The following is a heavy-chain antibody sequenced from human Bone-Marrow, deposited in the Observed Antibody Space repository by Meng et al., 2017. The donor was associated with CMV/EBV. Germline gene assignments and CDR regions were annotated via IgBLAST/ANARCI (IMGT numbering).Heavy chain of an antibody. CDR3: ARGLPNDITSWYLKVWPTKWFDP. CDR1: GGSFSGYY. J-gene: IGHJ5*02. V-gene: IGHV4-34*01. Sequence: SETLSLTCAVYGGSFSGYYWSWIRQPPGKGLEWIGEINHSGNTNYKASLKSRVTMSLDTSKNHFSLKLHSVTAADTAVYYCARGLPNDITSWYLKVWPTKWFDPWGRGTLVTVSS. CDR2: INHSGNT. D-gene: IGHD6-13*01.